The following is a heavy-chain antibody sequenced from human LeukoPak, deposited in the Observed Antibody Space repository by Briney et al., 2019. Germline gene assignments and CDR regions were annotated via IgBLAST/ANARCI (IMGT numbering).Heavy chain of an antibody. V-gene: IGHV3-23*01. D-gene: IGHD2-21*01. CDR1: GFTFSNYA. CDR2: ISGSGGST. J-gene: IGHJ6*02. CDR3: ARGRGGGYYYGLDV. Sequence: GGSLRLSCAASGFTFSNYAMNWVRQAPGKGLEWVSAISGSGGSTYHADSVKGRFTIPRDNAKNSLYLQMNSLRAEDTAVYYCARGRGGGYYYGLDVWGQGTTVTVSS.